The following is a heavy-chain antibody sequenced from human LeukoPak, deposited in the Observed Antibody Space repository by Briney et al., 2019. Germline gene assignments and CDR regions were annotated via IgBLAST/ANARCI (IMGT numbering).Heavy chain of an antibody. CDR3: AKGERGDPYYYYMDV. CDR2: ISSSSSYI. D-gene: IGHD2-21*01. J-gene: IGHJ6*03. V-gene: IGHV3-21*01. Sequence: PGGSLRLSCAASGFTFSSYSMNWVRQAPGKGLEWVSSISSSSSYIYYADSVKGRFTISRDNSKNTLYLQMNSLRAEDTAVYYCAKGERGDPYYYYMDVWGKGTTVTVSS. CDR1: GFTFSSYS.